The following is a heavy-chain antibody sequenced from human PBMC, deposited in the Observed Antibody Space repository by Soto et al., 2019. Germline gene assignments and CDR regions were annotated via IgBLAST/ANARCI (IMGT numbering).Heavy chain of an antibody. D-gene: IGHD5-12*01. Sequence: EVQLVESGGGLIQPGGSLRLSCVVSGLTDSSTNYMSWVRQAPGKGLEWVSVIYPGDTTFYVDSVKGRFTISRDNSKNTLYLQMNSLRAEDTAVYYCHGYGYWGQGTLATVSS. CDR3: HGYGY. CDR2: IYPGDTT. J-gene: IGHJ4*02. V-gene: IGHV3-53*01. CDR1: GLTDSSTNY.